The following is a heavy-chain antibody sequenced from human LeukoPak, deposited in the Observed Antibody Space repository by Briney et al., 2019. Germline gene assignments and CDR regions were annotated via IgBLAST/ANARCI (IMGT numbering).Heavy chain of an antibody. CDR1: DYTFINYG. V-gene: IGHV1-18*01. Sequence: ASVTVSCKGFDYTFINYGVSWVRQAPGQGLEWMGWISASNGNTKYAQNFQGRITMTTDTSTSTAYMELRGLRSDDTAVYYCARDRAVVVIAAPAYWGQGTLVIVSS. J-gene: IGHJ4*02. D-gene: IGHD2-15*01. CDR2: ISASNGNT. CDR3: ARDRAVVVIAAPAY.